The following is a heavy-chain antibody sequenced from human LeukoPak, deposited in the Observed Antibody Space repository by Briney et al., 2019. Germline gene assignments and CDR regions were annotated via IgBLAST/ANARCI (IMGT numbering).Heavy chain of an antibody. CDR1: GLTFDAFS. V-gene: IGHV3-20*04. CDR3: ARVWAWGSGNYFDN. Sequence: GGSLRLSCAASGLTFDAFSMTWVRQAPGKGLEWVSAIRGDAGSTGYADSVKGRFTISRDNAKNSLYLQMNSLRVEDTALYYCARVWAWGSGNYFDNWGQGTLVTVSS. D-gene: IGHD7-27*01. CDR2: IRGDAGST. J-gene: IGHJ4*02.